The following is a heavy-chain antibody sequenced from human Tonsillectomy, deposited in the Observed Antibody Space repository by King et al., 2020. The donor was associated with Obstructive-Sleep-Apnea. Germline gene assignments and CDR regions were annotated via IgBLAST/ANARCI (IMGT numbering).Heavy chain of an antibody. Sequence: VQLQESGPGLVKPSQTLSLTCIVSGGSISSDGYYWSWIRQHPGKGLGWIAYIYYSGSTSYNPSLKSRVTISVDTSKNQLSLKLSSMTAADTAVYYCARGSPYYFDYWGQGTLVTVSS. CDR3: ARGSPYYFDY. CDR1: GGSISSDGYY. J-gene: IGHJ4*02. D-gene: IGHD3-10*01. V-gene: IGHV4-31*03. CDR2: IYYSGST.